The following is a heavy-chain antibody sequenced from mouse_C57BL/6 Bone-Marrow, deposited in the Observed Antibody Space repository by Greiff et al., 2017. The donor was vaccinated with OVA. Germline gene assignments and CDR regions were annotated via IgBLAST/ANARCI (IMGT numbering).Heavy chain of an antibody. D-gene: IGHD2-1*01. Sequence: QVQLQQSGAELVRPGTSVKMSCKASGYTFTDYWIGWAKQRPGHGLEWIGDIYPGGGYTNYNEKFKGKATLTADKSSSTAYMQFSSLTSEDSAIYYCASGGYYGNYLYWGQGTTLTVSS. J-gene: IGHJ2*01. V-gene: IGHV1-63*01. CDR3: ASGGYYGNYLY. CDR2: IYPGGGYT. CDR1: GYTFTDYW.